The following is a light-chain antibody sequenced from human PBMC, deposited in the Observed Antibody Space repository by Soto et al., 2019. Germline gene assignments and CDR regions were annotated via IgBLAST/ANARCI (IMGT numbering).Light chain of an antibody. CDR2: DAS. CDR3: QQYGSSPLT. V-gene: IGKV3-15*01. CDR1: QSVRSS. J-gene: IGKJ4*01. Sequence: EIVMTQSPATLSVSLGERATLSCRASQSVRSSLAWYQQKPGQAPRLLISDASTRAPGIPARFSGSGSGTELTLTISRLEPEDFAVYYCQQYGSSPLTFGGGTKVDIK.